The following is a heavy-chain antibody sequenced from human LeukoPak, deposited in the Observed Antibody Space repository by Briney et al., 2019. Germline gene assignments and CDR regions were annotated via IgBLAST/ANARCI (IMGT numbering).Heavy chain of an antibody. J-gene: IGHJ4*02. CDR1: GFTFSSYE. CDR2: IWYDGINK. CDR3: ARGMVGATYFDY. V-gene: IGHV3-33*08. Sequence: GGSLRFSCAASGFTFSSYEMSWVRQAPGKGLEWVAVIWYDGINKYYADSVKGRFTISRDNSKNTLYLQMNGLRAEDTAVYYCARGMVGATYFDYWGQGTLVTVSS. D-gene: IGHD1-26*01.